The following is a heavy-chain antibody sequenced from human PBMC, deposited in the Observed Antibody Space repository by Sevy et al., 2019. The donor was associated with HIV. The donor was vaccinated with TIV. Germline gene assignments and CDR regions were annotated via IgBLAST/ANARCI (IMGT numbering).Heavy chain of an antibody. CDR3: ARSVRAAGTFDP. V-gene: IGHV3-7*01. CDR1: GFTFSNYW. CDR2: IKQDGSEK. D-gene: IGHD6-13*01. Sequence: GGSLRLSCVASGFTFSNYWMSWVRQAPGKGLEWVASIKQDGSEKYYVDSVKGRFTISRDNAKNSLFVQMNSLRAEDTAMYFCARSVRAAGTFDPWGQGTLVTISS. J-gene: IGHJ5*02.